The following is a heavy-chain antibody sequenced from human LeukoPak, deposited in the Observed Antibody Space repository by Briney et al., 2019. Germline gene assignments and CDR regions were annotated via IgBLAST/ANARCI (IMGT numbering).Heavy chain of an antibody. J-gene: IGHJ4*02. Sequence: GGSLRLSCAASGFTFSSYWMSWVRQAPGKGLEWVANIKQDGSEKYYVDSVKGRFTISRDNAKNSLYLQMNSLRAEDTAVYYCAREYLDTAMVRFDYWGQGTLVTVSS. CDR1: GFTFSSYW. CDR2: IKQDGSEK. CDR3: AREYLDTAMVRFDY. D-gene: IGHD5-18*01. V-gene: IGHV3-7*01.